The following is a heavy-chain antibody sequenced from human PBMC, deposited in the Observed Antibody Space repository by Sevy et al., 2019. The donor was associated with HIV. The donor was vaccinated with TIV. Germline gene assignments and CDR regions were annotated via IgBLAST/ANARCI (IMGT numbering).Heavy chain of an antibody. CDR2: ISAYNGNR. D-gene: IGHD3-10*01. J-gene: IGHJ4*02. CDR1: GYTFTSYG. Sequence: ASVKVSCKASGYTFTSYGISWVRQAPGQGLEWMGWISAYNGNRNYAQRLQGRVTMTTDTSTSTAYMELRSLRSDDTAVYYCARDGDDYYGSGSVDYWGQGTLVTVSS. V-gene: IGHV1-18*04. CDR3: ARDGDDYYGSGSVDY.